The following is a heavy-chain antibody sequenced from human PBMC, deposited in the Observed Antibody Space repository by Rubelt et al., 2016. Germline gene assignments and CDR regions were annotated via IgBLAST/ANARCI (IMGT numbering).Heavy chain of an antibody. CDR1: GFSLSTSGVG. V-gene: IGHV2-5*02. CDR3: AHSTSSAYYYYYYYMDV. Sequence: QITLKESGPTLVKPTQTLTLTCTFSGFSLSTSGVGVGWIRQPPGKALEWIALIYWADDKRYSPSLKSRLTITKDTSKNQVVLTMTNMDPVDTATYYCAHSTSSAYYYYYYYMDVWGKGTTVTVSS. CDR2: IYWADDK. J-gene: IGHJ6*03.